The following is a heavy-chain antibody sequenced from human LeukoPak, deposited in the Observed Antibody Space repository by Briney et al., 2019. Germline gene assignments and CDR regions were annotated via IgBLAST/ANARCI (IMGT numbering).Heavy chain of an antibody. J-gene: IGHJ6*03. D-gene: IGHD4-17*01. Sequence: SETLSLTCTVSGGSISSSSYYWGWIRQPPGKGLEWIGSIYYSGSTYYNPSLKSRVTISVDTSKNQFSLKLSSVTAADTAVYYCARPYGIGGYYMDVWGKGTTVTISS. CDR1: GGSISSSSYY. CDR2: IYYSGST. V-gene: IGHV4-39*01. CDR3: ARPYGIGGYYMDV.